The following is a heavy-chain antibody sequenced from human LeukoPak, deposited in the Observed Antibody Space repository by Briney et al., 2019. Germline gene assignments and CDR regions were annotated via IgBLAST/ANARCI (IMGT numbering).Heavy chain of an antibody. CDR3: ARAGVGYSYGFDY. CDR2: IYTSGST. CDR1: GGSISSSSYY. V-gene: IGHV4-61*02. Sequence: SETLSLTCTASGGSISSSSYYWSWIRQPAGKGLEWIGRIYTSGSTNYNPSLKSRVTMPVDTSKNQFSLKLSSVTAADTAVYYCARAGVGYSYGFDYWGQGTLVTVSS. D-gene: IGHD5-18*01. J-gene: IGHJ4*02.